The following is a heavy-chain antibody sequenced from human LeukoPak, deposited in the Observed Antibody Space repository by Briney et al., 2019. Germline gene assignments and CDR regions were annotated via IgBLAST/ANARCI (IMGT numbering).Heavy chain of an antibody. Sequence: ASVKVSCKASGYTFTGYYMHWVRQAPGQGLEWMGWINPNSGGTNYAQKFQGRVTMTRDTSISTAYMELSRLRSDDTAVYYCARALYCSGGSCYSTAGNWFDPWGQGTLVTVS. J-gene: IGHJ5*02. CDR1: GYTFTGYY. V-gene: IGHV1-2*02. D-gene: IGHD2-15*01. CDR3: ARALYCSGGSCYSTAGNWFDP. CDR2: INPNSGGT.